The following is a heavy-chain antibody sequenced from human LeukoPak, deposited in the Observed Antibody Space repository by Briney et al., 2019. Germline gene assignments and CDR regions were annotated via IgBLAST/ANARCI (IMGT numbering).Heavy chain of an antibody. V-gene: IGHV4-4*07. J-gene: IGHJ4*02. Sequence: SETLSLTCTVSGGSISSYYWSWIRQPAGKGLEWIGRIYTSGSTNYNPSLKSRVTMSVDTSKNQFSLKLSSVTAADTAVYYCAKDIGYYYDSSGYPDYWGQGTLVTVSS. CDR3: AKDIGYYYDSSGYPDY. CDR1: GGSISSYY. D-gene: IGHD3-22*01. CDR2: IYTSGST.